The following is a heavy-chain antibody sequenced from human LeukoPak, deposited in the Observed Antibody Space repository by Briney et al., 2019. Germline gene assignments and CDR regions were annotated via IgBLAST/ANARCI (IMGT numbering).Heavy chain of an antibody. J-gene: IGHJ3*02. CDR1: GFTFSSYS. CDR2: ISSSSSTI. Sequence: GGSLRLSCAAAGFTFSSYSMNCVRQAPGKGLEWVSYISSSSSTIYYADSVKGRFTISRDNAKNSLYLQMNSLRAEDTAVYYCARAPPGRYAFDIWGQGTMVTVSS. CDR3: ARAPPGRYAFDI. V-gene: IGHV3-48*01. D-gene: IGHD1-26*01.